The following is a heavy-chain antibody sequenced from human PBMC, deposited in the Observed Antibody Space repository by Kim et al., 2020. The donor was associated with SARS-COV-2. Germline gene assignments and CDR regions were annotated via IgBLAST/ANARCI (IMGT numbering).Heavy chain of an antibody. CDR3: VREEKYFFGPGNSSYYLDY. V-gene: IGHV4-59*01. CDR2: IYYSGST. Sequence: SETLSLTCAVSGGSISAYYWTWIRQSPGKGLEWIGNIYYSGSTAYNPSLKSRVTISLDTSNNRFSLRLRSVTAADTAIYYCVREEKYFFGPGNSSYYLDYGGQGTVVTVSS. D-gene: IGHD3-10*01. CDR1: GGSISAYY. J-gene: IGHJ4*02.